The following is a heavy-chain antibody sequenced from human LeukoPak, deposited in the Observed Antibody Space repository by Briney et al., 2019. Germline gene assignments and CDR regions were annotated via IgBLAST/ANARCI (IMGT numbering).Heavy chain of an antibody. D-gene: IGHD2-2*01. J-gene: IGHJ5*02. CDR2: IIPIFGTA. CDR1: GGTFSSYA. V-gene: IGHV1-69*13. Sequence: SVKVSCKASGGTFSSYAISWVRQAPGQGLEWMGGIIPIFGTANYAQKFQGRVTITADESTSTAYMELSSLRSEDTAVYYCARRLHGIVVVPADPWGQGTLVTVSS. CDR3: ARRLHGIVVVPADP.